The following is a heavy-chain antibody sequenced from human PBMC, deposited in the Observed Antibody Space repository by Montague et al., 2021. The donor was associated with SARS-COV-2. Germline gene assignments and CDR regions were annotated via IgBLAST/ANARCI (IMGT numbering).Heavy chain of an antibody. CDR3: AKDVDYYGSGSYGNWLDP. V-gene: IGHV3-23*01. Sequence: SLRLSCAAPGFTFSRYAMNLFRQAPGKGLEWVSTISGSGVSTYYSDSVKGRFTISRDDSKNTVFLQMNSLRAEDTAMYFCAKDVDYYGSGSYGNWLDPWGQGTLVAVSS. D-gene: IGHD3-10*01. CDR2: ISGSGVST. J-gene: IGHJ5*02. CDR1: GFTFSRYA.